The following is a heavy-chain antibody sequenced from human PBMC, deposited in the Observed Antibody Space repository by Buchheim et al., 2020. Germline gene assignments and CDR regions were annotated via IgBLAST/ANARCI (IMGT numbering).Heavy chain of an antibody. CDR3: ANSPPVGAGDYYYDSSGYYSDY. CDR2: ISYDGSNK. V-gene: IGHV3-30*18. D-gene: IGHD3-22*01. Sequence: QVQLVESGGGVVQPGRSLRLSCAASGFTFSSYGMHWVRQAPGKGLEWVAVISYDGSNKYYADSVKGRFTISRDNSKNTLYLQMNSLRAEDTAVYYCANSPPVGAGDYYYDSSGYYSDYWGQGTL. J-gene: IGHJ4*02. CDR1: GFTFSSYG.